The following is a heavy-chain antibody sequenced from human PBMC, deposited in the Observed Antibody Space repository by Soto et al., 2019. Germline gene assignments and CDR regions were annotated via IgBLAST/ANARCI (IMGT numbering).Heavy chain of an antibody. Sequence: EVQLVASGGGLVQPGGSLRLSCEASGFTFTWYWMSWVRQAPGKGLEWVANIKQDGSETDYVDSVKGRFTISRDNAKNSLHLQRDSVRADDTAVYYCARAGSSMIAVAYWFDPWGQGTLVIVSS. V-gene: IGHV3-7*05. CDR1: GFTFTWYW. J-gene: IGHJ5*02. CDR2: IKQDGSET. CDR3: ARAGSSMIAVAYWFDP. D-gene: IGHD6-19*01.